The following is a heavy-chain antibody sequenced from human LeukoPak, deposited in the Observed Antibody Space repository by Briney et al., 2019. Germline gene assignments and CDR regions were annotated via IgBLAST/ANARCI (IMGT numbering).Heavy chain of an antibody. Sequence: ASVKVSCKASGGTFSSYAISWVRRAPGQGLEWMGGIIPIFGTANYAQKFQGRVTITADKSTSTAYMELSSLRSEDTAVYYCARDSDSSGWYGQDYWGQGTLVTVSS. CDR2: IIPIFGTA. CDR3: ARDSDSSGWYGQDY. V-gene: IGHV1-69*06. J-gene: IGHJ4*02. CDR1: GGTFSSYA. D-gene: IGHD6-19*01.